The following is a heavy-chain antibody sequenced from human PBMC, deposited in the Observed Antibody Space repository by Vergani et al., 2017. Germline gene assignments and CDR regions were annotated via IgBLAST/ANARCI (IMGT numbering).Heavy chain of an antibody. CDR3: AKETHYDSSGYYYAVIFFDY. CDR2: INSDGSST. Sequence: EVQLVESGGGLVQPGGSLRLSCAASGFTFSSYWMHWVRQAPGKGLVWVSRINSDGSSTSYADSVKGRFTISRDNAKNTLYLQMNSLRAEDTAVYYCAKETHYDSSGYYYAVIFFDYWGQGTLVTVSS. J-gene: IGHJ4*02. D-gene: IGHD3-22*01. V-gene: IGHV3-74*01. CDR1: GFTFSSYW.